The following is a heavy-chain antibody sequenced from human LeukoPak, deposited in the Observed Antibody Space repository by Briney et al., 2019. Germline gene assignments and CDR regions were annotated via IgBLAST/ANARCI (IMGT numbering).Heavy chain of an antibody. J-gene: IGHJ4*02. CDR2: IIPSRDST. V-gene: IGHV1-46*01. CDR3: VRGIPGYSSGWPYFDF. Sequence: ASVKVSCKSSGYTFTSYYMHWVRQAPGQGLEWMGMIIPSRDSTNYAQRFQGRVTMTRDTSTSTVYMELSSLPSEDTAVYYCVRGIPGYSSGWPYFDFWGQGTLVTVSS. CDR1: GYTFTSYY. D-gene: IGHD6-19*01.